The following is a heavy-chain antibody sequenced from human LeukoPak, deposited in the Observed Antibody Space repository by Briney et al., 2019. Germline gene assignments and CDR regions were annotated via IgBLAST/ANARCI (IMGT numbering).Heavy chain of an antibody. V-gene: IGHV1-3*03. D-gene: IGHD6-13*01. J-gene: IGHJ4*02. CDR1: GYTFTYYT. Sequence: GASVKVSCKTSGYTFTYYTIHWVRQAPGQRLEWMGWMNPGNADTKYSQDFQDRVTFTRDTSAATAYMELSMLTSEDMGIFYCARGGPTYSSSWYGHFDYWGQGTLVTVSS. CDR3: ARGGPTYSSSWYGHFDY. CDR2: MNPGNADT.